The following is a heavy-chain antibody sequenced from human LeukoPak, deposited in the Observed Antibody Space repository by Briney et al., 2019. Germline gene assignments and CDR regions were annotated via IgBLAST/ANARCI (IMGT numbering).Heavy chain of an antibody. J-gene: IGHJ6*02. CDR2: INAGNGNT. CDR3: ARSAVRGVYYYYGMDV. CDR1: GYTFTSYA. Sequence: ASVKVSCKASGYTFTSYAMHWVRQAPGQRLEWMGWINAGNGNTKYSQKFQGGVTITRDTSASTAYMELSSLRSEDTAVYYCARSAVRGVYYYYGMDVWGQGTTVTVSS. V-gene: IGHV1-3*01.